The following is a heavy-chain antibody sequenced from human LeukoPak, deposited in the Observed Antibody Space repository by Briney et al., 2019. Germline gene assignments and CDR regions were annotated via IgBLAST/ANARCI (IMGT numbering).Heavy chain of an antibody. CDR1: GFTFSDYS. CDR2: ISSSSSYI. CDR3: ARAEAHYGDYDDAFDI. V-gene: IGHV3-21*01. Sequence: GGSLRLSCAASGFTFSDYSMNWVRQAPGKGLEWVSSISSSSSYIYYADSVKGRFTISRDNAKKSLFLQMNSLRAEDTAVYYCARAEAHYGDYDDAFDIRGQGTMVTVSS. D-gene: IGHD4-17*01. J-gene: IGHJ3*02.